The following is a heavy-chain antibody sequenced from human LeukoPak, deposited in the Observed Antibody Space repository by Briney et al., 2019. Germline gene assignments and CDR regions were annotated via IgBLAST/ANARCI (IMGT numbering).Heavy chain of an antibody. J-gene: IGHJ4*02. CDR3: ATGDGDSRYYFDS. CDR2: INSDGSST. Sequence: GSLRLSCTASGFSLSRYWMHWVRQAPGKGLVWVSRINSDGSSTNYADSVKGRFTISRDNAKNTLFLEMNSLRAEDTAVYYCATGDGDSRYYFDSWGQGTQVTVSS. D-gene: IGHD4-17*01. V-gene: IGHV3-74*01. CDR1: GFSLSRYW.